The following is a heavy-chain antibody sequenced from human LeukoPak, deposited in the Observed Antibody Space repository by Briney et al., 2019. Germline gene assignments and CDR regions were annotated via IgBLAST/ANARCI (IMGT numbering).Heavy chain of an antibody. CDR2: ISSSSSYI. V-gene: IGHV3-21*01. D-gene: IGHD1-26*01. J-gene: IGHJ4*02. CDR3: ARGESGSYYVFDY. Sequence: GGSLRLSCAASGFTFSSYSMNWVRQAPGKGLEWVSSISSSSSYIYCADSVKGRFTISRDNAKNSLYLQMNSLRAEDTAVYYCARGESGSYYVFDYWGQGTLVTVSS. CDR1: GFTFSSYS.